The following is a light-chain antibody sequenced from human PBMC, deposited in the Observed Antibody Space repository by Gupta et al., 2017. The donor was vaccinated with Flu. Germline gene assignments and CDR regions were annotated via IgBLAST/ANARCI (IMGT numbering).Light chain of an antibody. CDR2: GNN. CDR3: AAWDDSLKAWV. J-gene: IGLJ3*02. V-gene: IGLV1-44*01. Sequence: QSALTQSPPAPGTPGHRVTISCSGSSSNIGSNRVNWYQQLPGTAPKLRIYGNNQRPSGVPDRFSGSKSGPAASLAISGLQSEDEAVYYCAAWDDSLKAWVFGGGTKVTVL. CDR1: SSNIGSNR.